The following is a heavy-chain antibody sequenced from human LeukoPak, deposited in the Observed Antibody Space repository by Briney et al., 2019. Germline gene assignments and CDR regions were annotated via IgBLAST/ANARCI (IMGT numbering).Heavy chain of an antibody. Sequence: ASVKVSCKASGYTFTNYGISWVRRAPGQGLEWMGWITTYNGDTIYAQKLQGRVSMTRDTSTKTAYMELRSLRSDDTAVYFCARLLYGSARDAFVWGQGTMVTVSS. J-gene: IGHJ3*01. V-gene: IGHV1-18*01. D-gene: IGHD3-10*01. CDR3: ARLLYGSARDAFV. CDR2: ITTYNGDT. CDR1: GYTFTNYG.